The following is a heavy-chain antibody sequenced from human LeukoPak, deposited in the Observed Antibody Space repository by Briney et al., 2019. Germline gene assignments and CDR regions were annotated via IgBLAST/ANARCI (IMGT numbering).Heavy chain of an antibody. V-gene: IGHV4-59*01. CDR2: IYYSGST. D-gene: IGHD3-22*01. J-gene: IGHJ5*02. CDR1: GGSISSYY. Sequence: PSETLSLTCTVSGGSISSYYWSWIRQPPGKGLEWIGYIYYSGSTNYNPSLKSRVTISVDTSKNQFSVKLSSVTAADTAVYYCARDFSPLNYYDSSGYYYWFDPWGQGTLVTVSS. CDR3: ARDFSPLNYYDSSGYYYWFDP.